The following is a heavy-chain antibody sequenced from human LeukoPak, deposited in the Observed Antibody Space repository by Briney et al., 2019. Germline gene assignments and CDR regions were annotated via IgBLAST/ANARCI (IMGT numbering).Heavy chain of an antibody. Sequence: SETLSLTCAVYGGSFSGYYWSWIRQPPGKGLEWIGYIYYTGSTDYNPSLKSRVAISVDTSKNQFSLKLSSVTAADTAVYYCARGSKAAPGTFDYWSQGTLVTVSP. V-gene: IGHV4-59*01. CDR2: IYYTGST. D-gene: IGHD6-13*01. CDR3: ARGSKAAPGTFDY. CDR1: GGSFSGYY. J-gene: IGHJ4*02.